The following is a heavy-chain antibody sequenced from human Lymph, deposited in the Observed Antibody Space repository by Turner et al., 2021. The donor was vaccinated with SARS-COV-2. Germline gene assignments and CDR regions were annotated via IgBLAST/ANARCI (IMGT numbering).Heavy chain of an antibody. CDR3: ARGRYSGGGMDV. Sequence: QVQLVHSGAEVKKPGASVNVSCKAPGYTFTSYDINWVRQATGQGLEWMGWRNPNSGNKGYEQKFQGRGTRTRNTSISTAYMELSSLRSEDTAVYYCARGRYSGGGMDVWGQGTKVTVSS. V-gene: IGHV1-8*02. CDR2: RNPNSGNK. CDR1: GYTFTSYD. J-gene: IGHJ6*02. D-gene: IGHD1-26*01.